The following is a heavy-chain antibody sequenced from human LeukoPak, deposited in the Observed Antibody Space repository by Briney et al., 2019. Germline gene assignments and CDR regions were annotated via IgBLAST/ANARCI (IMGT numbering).Heavy chain of an antibody. CDR2: IYYSGST. V-gene: IGHV4-39*01. CDR3: ARLLGTHINYFDP. D-gene: IGHD2-21*01. J-gene: IGHJ5*02. CDR1: GGSISNSSYY. Sequence: SETLSLTCTVSGGSISNSSYYWGWIRQPPGKGLEWIGSIYYSGSTYYNPSLKSRVTISVDTSKNQFSLKLSSATAADTAVYYCARLLGTHINYFDPWGQGTLVTVSS.